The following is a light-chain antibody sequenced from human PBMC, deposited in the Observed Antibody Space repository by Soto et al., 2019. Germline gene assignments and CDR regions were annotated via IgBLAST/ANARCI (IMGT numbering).Light chain of an antibody. CDR1: SSDVGGNH. J-gene: IGLJ1*01. CDR3: SSHTSSSRYV. Sequence: QSALTQPASVSGSPGQSITISCTGTSSDVGGNHVSWYQQHPGKAPRLIIYDVSNRPSGISNRFSGSKSDNTASLTISGLLTEEEADYYCSSHTSSSRYVFGTGTKLTVL. CDR2: DVS. V-gene: IGLV2-14*01.